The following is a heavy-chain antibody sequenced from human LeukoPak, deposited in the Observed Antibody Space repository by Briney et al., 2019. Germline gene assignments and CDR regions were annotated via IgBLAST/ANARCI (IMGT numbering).Heavy chain of an antibody. CDR1: GFTFGDYA. D-gene: IGHD3-10*01. Sequence: GGSLRLSCTASGFTFGDYAMSWVRQAPGKGLEWVGFIRSKAYGGTTEYAASVKGRFTISRDDSKSIAYLQVNSLKTEDTAVYYCTRDRALTYYYGSGSYPYYYYYMDVWGKGTTVTISS. CDR3: TRDRALTYYYGSGSYPYYYYYMDV. V-gene: IGHV3-49*04. CDR2: IRSKAYGGTT. J-gene: IGHJ6*03.